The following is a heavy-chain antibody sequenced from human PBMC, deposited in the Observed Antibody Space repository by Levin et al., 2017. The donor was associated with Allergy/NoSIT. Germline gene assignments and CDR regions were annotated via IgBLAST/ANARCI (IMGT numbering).Heavy chain of an antibody. D-gene: IGHD3-10*01. CDR3: TRDPVNYGQIGYYFDD. V-gene: IGHV3-74*01. J-gene: IGHJ4*02. Sequence: GGSLRLSCAASGFSISSYWLHWVRQVPGKWPVWVARIGTDGSDTRYADSVKGRFTISRDNAKHTLYLQMNSLRDDETGVYFCTRDPVNYGQIGYYFDDWGQGVKVTGSS. CDR2: IGTDGSDT. CDR1: GFSISSYW.